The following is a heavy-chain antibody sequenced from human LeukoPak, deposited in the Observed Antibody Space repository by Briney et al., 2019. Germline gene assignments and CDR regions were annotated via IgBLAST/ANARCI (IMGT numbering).Heavy chain of an antibody. D-gene: IGHD5-12*01. CDR1: GFTFISYA. J-gene: IGHJ4*02. V-gene: IGHV3-23*01. CDR2: ISGSGGST. CDR3: AIRKSGNAIDY. Sequence: GGSLRLSCAASGFTFISYAMSWVRQAPVKGLEWVSGISGSGGSTYSADSVKGRFIISRDNSKNTLYLLMNSLRAEDTAVYYCAIRKSGNAIDYWGQGTLVTVSS.